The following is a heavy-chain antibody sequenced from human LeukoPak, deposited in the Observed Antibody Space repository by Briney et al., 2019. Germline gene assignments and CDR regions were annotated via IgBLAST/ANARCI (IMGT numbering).Heavy chain of an antibody. CDR2: MNPNSGNT. D-gene: IGHD6-19*01. CDR3: ARGQFIAVAASDY. V-gene: IGHV1-8*01. CDR1: GYTFTSYN. Sequence: GASVKVSCKASGYTFTSYNINWVRQATGQGLEWMGWMNPNSGNTGYAQKFQGRVTMTRNTSISTAYMELSSLRSEDTAVYYCARGQFIAVAASDYWGQGTLVTVSS. J-gene: IGHJ4*02.